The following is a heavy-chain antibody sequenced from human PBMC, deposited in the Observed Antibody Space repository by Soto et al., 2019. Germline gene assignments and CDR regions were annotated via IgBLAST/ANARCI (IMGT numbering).Heavy chain of an antibody. J-gene: IGHJ6*02. CDR2: IIPIFGTA. CDR3: ARVGENSGYTPNSAYYYYGMDG. CDR1: GGTFSSYA. D-gene: IGHD5-12*01. Sequence: SVKVSCKASGGTFSSYAISWVRQAPGQGLEWMGGIIPIFGTANYAQKFQGRVTITADESTSTAYMELSSLRSEDTAVYYFARVGENSGYTPNSAYYYYGMDGWGQGTTVTVAS. V-gene: IGHV1-69*13.